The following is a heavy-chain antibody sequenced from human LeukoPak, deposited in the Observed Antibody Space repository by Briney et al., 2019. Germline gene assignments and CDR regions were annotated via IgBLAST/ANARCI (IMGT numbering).Heavy chain of an antibody. J-gene: IGHJ5*02. CDR2: ISAYNGNT. Sequence: ASVKVSCKASGYTFTSYGISWVRQAPGQGLEGMGWISAYNGNTNCAQKLQGRVTMTTDTSTSTAYMELRSLRSDDTAVYYCARDHGRGDWFDPWGQGTLVTVSS. D-gene: IGHD2-15*01. CDR1: GYTFTSYG. CDR3: ARDHGRGDWFDP. V-gene: IGHV1-18*04.